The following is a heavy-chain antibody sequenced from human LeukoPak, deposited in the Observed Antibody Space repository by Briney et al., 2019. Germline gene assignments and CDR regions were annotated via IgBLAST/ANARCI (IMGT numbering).Heavy chain of an antibody. CDR2: IYPGDSDT. CDR1: GYSFTSYW. J-gene: IGHJ4*02. V-gene: IGHV5-51*01. D-gene: IGHD2-2*01. CDR3: ARLQLEYCSSTSCPLDY. Sequence: GESLKISCKGSGYSFTSYWIGWVRQMPGKGLEWMGIIYPGDSDTRYSPSFQGQVTISADKSISTAYLQWSSLKASDTAMYYCARLQLEYCSSTSCPLDYWGQGTLVTVSS.